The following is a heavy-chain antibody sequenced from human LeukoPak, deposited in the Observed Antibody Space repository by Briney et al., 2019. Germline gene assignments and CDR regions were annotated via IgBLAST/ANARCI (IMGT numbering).Heavy chain of an antibody. D-gene: IGHD3-10*01. CDR2: ISGSGGSA. CDR3: AKDRPHYYYGSGSYYAQYDAFDI. CDR1: GFTFSSYA. V-gene: IGHV3-23*01. J-gene: IGHJ3*02. Sequence: GGSLRLSCAASGFTFSSYAMSWVRQAPGKGLEWVSAISGSGGSAYYADSVKGRFTISRDNSKNTLYLQMNSLRAEDTALYYCAKDRPHYYYGSGSYYAQYDAFDIWGQGTMVTVSP.